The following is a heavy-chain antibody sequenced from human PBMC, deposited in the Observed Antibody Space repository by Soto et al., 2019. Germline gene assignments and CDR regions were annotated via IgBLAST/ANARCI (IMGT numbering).Heavy chain of an antibody. J-gene: IGHJ6*02. V-gene: IGHV4-59*12. Sequence: PSETLSLTCTVSGGSISSYYWSWIRQPPGKGLEWIGYIYYSGSTYYNPSLKSRVTISVDTSKNQFSLKLSSVTAADTAVYYCARDFRPLGPKGTYYYYGMDVWGQGTTVTVSS. CDR3: ARDFRPLGPKGTYYYYGMDV. CDR1: GGSISSYY. CDR2: IYYSGST. D-gene: IGHD3-10*01.